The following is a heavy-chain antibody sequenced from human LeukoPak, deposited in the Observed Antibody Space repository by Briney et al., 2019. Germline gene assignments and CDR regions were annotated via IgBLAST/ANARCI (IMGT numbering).Heavy chain of an antibody. CDR1: GGSISSYY. V-gene: IGHV4-59*08. Sequence: PSETLSLTCTVSGGSISSYYWSWIRQPPGKRLEWIGHIYYSGSTNYNPSLKSRVTISVDTSKNQFSLKLSSVTAADTAVYYCARRQGSSSYIDNWGQETLVTVSS. CDR3: ARRQGSSSYIDN. CDR2: IYYSGST. D-gene: IGHD6-13*01. J-gene: IGHJ4*02.